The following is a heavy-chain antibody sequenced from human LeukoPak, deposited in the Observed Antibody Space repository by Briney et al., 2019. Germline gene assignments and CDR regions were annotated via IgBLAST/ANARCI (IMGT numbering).Heavy chain of an antibody. V-gene: IGHV3-73*01. CDR1: GFTFSDSA. J-gene: IGHJ6*04. CDR3: AKFPRLSTQYYGMDV. CDR2: IRSEANSYAT. D-gene: IGHD2-21*01. Sequence: GGSLRLSCAASGFTFSDSAMHWVRQASGRGLEWVGRIRSEANSYATAYAGSVKGRFTISRDNSKNTLYLQMNSLRAEDTAVYYCAKFPRLSTQYYGMDVWGKGTTVTVSS.